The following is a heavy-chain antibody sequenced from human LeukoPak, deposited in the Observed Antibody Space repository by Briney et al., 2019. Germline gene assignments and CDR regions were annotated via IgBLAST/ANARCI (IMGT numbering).Heavy chain of an antibody. Sequence: KTSETLSLTCTVSGGSISSGGYYWSWIRQHPGKGLEWIGYIYYSGSTYYNPSLKSRVTISVDTSKNQFSLKLSSVTAADTAVYYCARHKIDSKSVVAAKYYYYGMDVWGQGTTVTVSS. CDR1: GGSISSGGYY. CDR2: IYYSGST. J-gene: IGHJ6*02. CDR3: ARHKIDSKSVVAAKYYYYGMDV. D-gene: IGHD2-15*01. V-gene: IGHV4-31*03.